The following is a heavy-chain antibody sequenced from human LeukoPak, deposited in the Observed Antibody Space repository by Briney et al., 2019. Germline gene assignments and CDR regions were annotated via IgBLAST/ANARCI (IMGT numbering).Heavy chain of an antibody. D-gene: IGHD1-1*01. CDR3: ARVGRRPYDAFDI. V-gene: IGHV1-46*01. Sequence: RASVKVSCKASTYTFTSYYMHWVRQAPGQGLEWMGIINPSGGSTSYAQKFQGRVTMTRDTSTSTVYMELGSLRSEDTAVYYCARVGRRPYDAFDIWGQGTMVTVSS. CDR1: TYTFTSYY. J-gene: IGHJ3*02. CDR2: INPSGGST.